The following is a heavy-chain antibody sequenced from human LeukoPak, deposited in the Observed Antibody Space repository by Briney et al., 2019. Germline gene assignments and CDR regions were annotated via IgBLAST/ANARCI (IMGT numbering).Heavy chain of an antibody. CDR1: GGSITNFY. Sequence: SETLSLTCTVSGGSITNFYGGWIRQSPGKGLELIGYIYYSGTTNYSPSLKSRVSISVDTSKKQFSLKLSSVTAADTAVYYCAREQQLVRGQVFTDYWGQGTLVTVSS. CDR3: AREQQLVRGQVFTDY. J-gene: IGHJ4*02. D-gene: IGHD6-13*01. CDR2: IYYSGTT. V-gene: IGHV4-59*12.